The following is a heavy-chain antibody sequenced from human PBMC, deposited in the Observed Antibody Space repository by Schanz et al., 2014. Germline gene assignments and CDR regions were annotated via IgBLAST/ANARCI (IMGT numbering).Heavy chain of an antibody. V-gene: IGHV3-23*04. J-gene: IGHJ4*02. D-gene: IGHD3-9*01. CDR2: IGGSGDST. CDR1: GFIVSSTY. CDR3: AKHVRSLTGNDY. Sequence: VQLVESGGGVVQPGGSLKLSCAASGFIVSSTYMTWVRQAPGKGLEWVSGIGGSGDSTHYADSVKGRFIISRDNSKNTLYLQVNSLRAEDTAVYYCAKHVRSLTGNDYWGQGTLVAVSS.